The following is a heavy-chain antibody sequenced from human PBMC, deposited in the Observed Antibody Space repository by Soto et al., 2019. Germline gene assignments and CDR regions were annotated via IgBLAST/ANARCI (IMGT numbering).Heavy chain of an antibody. Sequence: SETLSLTCAVYGGSFSGYYWSWIRQPPGKGLEWIGEINHSGSTNYNPSLKSRVTISVDTSKNQFSLKLSSVTAADTAVYYCARGTRFDPWGQGTLVTVSS. J-gene: IGHJ5*02. CDR1: GGSFSGYY. CDR3: ARGTRFDP. V-gene: IGHV4-34*01. CDR2: INHSGST.